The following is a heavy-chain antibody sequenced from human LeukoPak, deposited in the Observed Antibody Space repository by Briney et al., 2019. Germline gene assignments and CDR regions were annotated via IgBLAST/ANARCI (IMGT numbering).Heavy chain of an antibody. D-gene: IGHD6-13*01. V-gene: IGHV3-7*03. CDR2: IKQDGSGK. CDR1: GFTFSSYW. CDR3: ARDRVAAAGTNWFDP. Sequence: LSGGSLRLSRAASGFTFSSYWMSWVRQAPGKGLEWVANIKQDGSGKYYVDSVKGRFTISRDNAKNSLYLQMNSLRAEDTAVYYCARDRVAAAGTNWFDPWGQGTLVTVSS. J-gene: IGHJ5*02.